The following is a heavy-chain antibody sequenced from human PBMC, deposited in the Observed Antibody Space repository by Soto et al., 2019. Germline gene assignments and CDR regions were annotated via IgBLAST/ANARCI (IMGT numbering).Heavy chain of an antibody. CDR1: GDSMSSSSNY. CDR3: ARHDPISMIVVVTRY. CDR2: ISYSGTT. D-gene: IGHD3-22*01. V-gene: IGHV4-39*01. J-gene: IGHJ4*01. Sequence: PSETLSLICAVSGDSMSSSSNYWGWIRQPPGKGLEWIGRISYSGTTYYTPSLRGRVTISVETSKNQFSLKLSSVTAADTAVYFCARHDPISMIVVVTRYWGHLTLFTV.